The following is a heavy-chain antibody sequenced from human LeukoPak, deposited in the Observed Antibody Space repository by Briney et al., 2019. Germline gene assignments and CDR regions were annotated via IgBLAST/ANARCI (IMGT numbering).Heavy chain of an antibody. CDR3: ARDWPSETTVVTPGDY. V-gene: IGHV3-7*01. J-gene: IGHJ4*02. CDR2: IKHDGGEK. Sequence: GGSLRLSCAASGLTVSSYWMTWVRQAPGKGLEWVAHIKHDGGEKYYVDSVKGRFTISRDNAKNSLYLQMNSLRAEDTAVYYCARDWPSETTVVTPGDYWGQGTLVTVSS. CDR1: GLTVSSYW. D-gene: IGHD4-23*01.